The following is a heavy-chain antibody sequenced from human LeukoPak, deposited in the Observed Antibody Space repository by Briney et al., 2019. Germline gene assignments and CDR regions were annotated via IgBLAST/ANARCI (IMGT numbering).Heavy chain of an antibody. CDR2: INHSGST. CDR1: GGSFSSSY. J-gene: IGHJ4*02. CDR3: ARDLMVYAKPQGY. V-gene: IGHV4-34*01. D-gene: IGHD2-8*01. Sequence: SETLSLTCIVSGGSFSSSYWSWIRQPPGKGLEWIGEINHSGSTNYNPSLKSRVTISVDTSKNQFSLKLSSVTAADTAVYYCARDLMVYAKPQGYWGQGTLVTVSS.